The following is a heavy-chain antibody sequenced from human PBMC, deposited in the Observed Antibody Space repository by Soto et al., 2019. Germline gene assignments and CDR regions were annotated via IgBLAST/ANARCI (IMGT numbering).Heavy chain of an antibody. J-gene: IGHJ5*02. V-gene: IGHV1-18*01. D-gene: IGHD6-13*01. Sequence: QVQLVQSGTEVKKPGASVKVSCKTSGYTFTNFGISWVRQAPGQGLEWMGWISAFNGHTHHAQKFQGRVTLTTDTSTTTAFLELGSLRSDDTAVYYCAREPPRATAGLNYFDPWGQGTLVSVSS. CDR1: GYTFTNFG. CDR3: AREPPRATAGLNYFDP. CDR2: ISAFNGHT.